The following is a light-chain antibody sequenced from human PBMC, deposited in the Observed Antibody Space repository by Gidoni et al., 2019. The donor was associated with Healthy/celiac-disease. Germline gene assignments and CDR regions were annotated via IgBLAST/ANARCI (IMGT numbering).Light chain of an antibody. Sequence: DIQITQSPSSLSASVGDRVTITCRASQSISSYLNWYQQKPGKAPKLLIYAASSLQSGVPSRFSGSGSGTDFTLTISSLQPEDFATYYCQQSYSTPSITFGQGTQLEIK. V-gene: IGKV1-39*01. CDR1: QSISSY. CDR2: AAS. CDR3: QQSYSTPSIT. J-gene: IGKJ5*01.